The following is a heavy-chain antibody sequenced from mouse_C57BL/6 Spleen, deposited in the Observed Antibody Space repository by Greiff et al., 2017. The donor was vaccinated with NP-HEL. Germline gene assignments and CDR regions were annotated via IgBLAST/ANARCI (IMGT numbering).Heavy chain of an antibody. D-gene: IGHD2-5*01. CDR2: ISDGGSYT. CDR3: AREGNSKFAY. V-gene: IGHV5-4*01. CDR1: GFTFSSYA. Sequence: EVKLMESGGGLVKPGGSLKLSCAASGFTFSSYAMSWVRQTPGKRLEWVATISDGGSYTYYPDNVKGRFTISRDNAKNNLYLQMSHLKSEDTAMYYCAREGNSKFAYWGQGTLVTVSA. J-gene: IGHJ3*01.